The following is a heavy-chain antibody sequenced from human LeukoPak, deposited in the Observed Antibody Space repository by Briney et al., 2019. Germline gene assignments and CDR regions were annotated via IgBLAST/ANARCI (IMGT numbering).Heavy chain of an antibody. J-gene: IGHJ3*02. CDR3: ARVASVPAAYASDI. CDR1: GFTFSSYW. D-gene: IGHD2-2*01. CDR2: IKQDGSEK. Sequence: GGSLRLSCAASGFTFSSYWMSWVRQAPGKGLEWVANIKQDGSEKYYVDSVKGRFTISRDNAKNSLYLQMNSLRAEDTAVYYCARVASVPAAYASDIWGQGTMVTVSS. V-gene: IGHV3-7*01.